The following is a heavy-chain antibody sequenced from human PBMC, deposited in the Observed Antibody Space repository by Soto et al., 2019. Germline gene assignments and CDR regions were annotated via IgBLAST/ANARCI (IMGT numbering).Heavy chain of an antibody. CDR1: GFTFNNYG. Sequence: QVQLVESGGGVVQPGGSLRLSCAASGFTFNNYGMHWVRQAPGKGLEWVAVIWNDGSGYYYANSVKGRFTISRDNSRNTLYLQRSSLRCEDTAVYSCARRQISPPTRGAAAARGGMDVWGRGTTVTVSS. D-gene: IGHD6-13*01. J-gene: IGHJ6*02. CDR2: IWNDGSGY. V-gene: IGHV3-33*01. CDR3: ARRQISPPTRGAAAARGGMDV.